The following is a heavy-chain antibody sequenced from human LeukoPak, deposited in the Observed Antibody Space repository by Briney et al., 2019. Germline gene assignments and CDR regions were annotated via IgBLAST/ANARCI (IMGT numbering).Heavy chain of an antibody. CDR3: AKDRGGSYYWPFDY. D-gene: IGHD1-26*01. Sequence: PGGSLRLSCAASGFTFSNYAMTWVRQAPGKGVEYVTSTSGSGGSSYYADSVKGRFTISRDNSKNTLYLQMNSLRAEDTAVYYCAKDRGGSYYWPFDYWGQGTLVTVSS. V-gene: IGHV3-23*01. CDR1: GFTFSNYA. CDR2: TSGSGGSS. J-gene: IGHJ4*02.